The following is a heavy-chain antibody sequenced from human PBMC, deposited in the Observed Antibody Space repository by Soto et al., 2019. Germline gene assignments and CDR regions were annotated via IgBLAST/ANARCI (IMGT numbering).Heavy chain of an antibody. J-gene: IGHJ4*02. V-gene: IGHV3-7*03. CDR3: ESYIQLELLDY. CDR1: GFTFSSYW. Sequence: PGGSLRLSCAASGFTFSSYWMSWVRQAPGKGLEWVANIKQDGSEKYYVDSVKGRFTISRDNAKNSLYLQMNSLRAEDTAVYYCESYIQLELLDYWGQGTLVTVSS. D-gene: IGHD1-1*01. CDR2: IKQDGSEK.